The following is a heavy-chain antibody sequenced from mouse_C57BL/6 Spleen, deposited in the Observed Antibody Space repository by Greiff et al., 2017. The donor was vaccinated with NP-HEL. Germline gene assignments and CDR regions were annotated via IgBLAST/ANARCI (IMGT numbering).Heavy chain of an antibody. CDR3: ARLPVYYGSSFDY. J-gene: IGHJ2*01. D-gene: IGHD1-1*01. CDR1: GFTFSSYT. CDR2: ISGGGGNT. Sequence: EVNLVESGGGLVKPGGSLKLSCAASGFTFSSYTMSWVRQTPEKRLEWVATISGGGGNTYYPDSVKGRFTISRDNAKNTLYLQMSSLRSEDTALYYCARLPVYYGSSFDYWGQGTTLTVSS. V-gene: IGHV5-9*01.